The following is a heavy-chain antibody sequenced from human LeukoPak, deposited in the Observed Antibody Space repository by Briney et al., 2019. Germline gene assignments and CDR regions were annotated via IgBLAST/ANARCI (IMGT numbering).Heavy chain of an antibody. CDR1: GGSISSSSYY. Sequence: SETLSLTCTVSGGSISSSSYYWGWIRQPPGKGLEWIGSIYYSGSTYYNPSLKSRVTISVDTSKNQFSLKLSSVTAADTAVYYCARPVRLAYSSSWYFDYWGRGTLVTVSS. CDR2: IYYSGST. J-gene: IGHJ4*02. D-gene: IGHD6-13*01. CDR3: ARPVRLAYSSSWYFDY. V-gene: IGHV4-39*01.